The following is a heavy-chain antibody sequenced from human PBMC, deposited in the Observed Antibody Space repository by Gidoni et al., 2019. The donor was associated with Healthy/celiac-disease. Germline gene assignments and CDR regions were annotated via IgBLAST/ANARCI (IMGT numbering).Heavy chain of an antibody. CDR1: GFTFSSYG. D-gene: IGHD3-22*01. CDR2: ISYDGSNK. V-gene: IGHV3-30*18. CDR3: AKDLRYDMAPDY. Sequence: QVQLVESGGGVVQPGRSLRLSCAASGFTFSSYGMHWVRQAPGKGLEWVAVISYDGSNKYNADSVKGRFTISRDNSKNTLYLQMNSLRAEDTAVYYCAKDLRYDMAPDYWGQGTLVTVSS. J-gene: IGHJ4*02.